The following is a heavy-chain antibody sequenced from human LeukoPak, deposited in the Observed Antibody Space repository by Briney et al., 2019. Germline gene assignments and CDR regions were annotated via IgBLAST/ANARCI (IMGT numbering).Heavy chain of an antibody. D-gene: IGHD1-26*01. CDR2: IYHSGST. Sequence: PSETLSLTCTVSGYSISSGYYWGWIRQPPGKGLEWIGSIYHSGSTYYNPSLKSRVTISVDTSKNQFSLKLSSVTAADTAVYYCARWQSGSLQDYYFDYWGQGTLVTVSS. CDR3: ARWQSGSLQDYYFDY. J-gene: IGHJ4*02. V-gene: IGHV4-38-2*02. CDR1: GYSISSGYY.